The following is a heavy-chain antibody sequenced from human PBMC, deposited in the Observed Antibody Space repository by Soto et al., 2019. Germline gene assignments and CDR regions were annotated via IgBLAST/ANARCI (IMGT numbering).Heavy chain of an antibody. CDR1: GDSVTSVNYF. V-gene: IGHV4-61*01. CDR3: TRGPPRVQWFDP. J-gene: IGHJ5*02. Sequence: SETLSLTCAVSGDSVTSVNYFWTWIRQPPGGGLEWIGYISNSGISKYNPSLKSRVAMSQDTSKNQFSLNLHSVTAADTAVYYCTRGPPRVQWFDPWGLGTLVTVSS. CDR2: ISNSGIS.